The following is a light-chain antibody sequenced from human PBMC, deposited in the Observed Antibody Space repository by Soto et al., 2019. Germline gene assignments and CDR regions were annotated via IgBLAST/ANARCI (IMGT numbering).Light chain of an antibody. CDR1: SGHSSYI. Sequence: QPVLTQSSSASASLGSSVKLTCTLSSGHSSYIIAWHQQQPGKAPRYLMKLEGSGSYNKGSGVPDRFSGSSSGADRYLTISNLQFEDEADYYCETWESNTQVFATGTKLTVL. CDR2: LEGSGSY. J-gene: IGLJ1*01. CDR3: ETWESNTQV. V-gene: IGLV4-60*02.